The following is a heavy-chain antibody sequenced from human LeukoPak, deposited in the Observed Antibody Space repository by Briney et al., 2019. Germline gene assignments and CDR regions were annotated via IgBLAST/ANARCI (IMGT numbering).Heavy chain of an antibody. Sequence: GGSLRLSCEASGFTFGNYAMNWVRQAPGKGLEWVSTISGTGSSTYYADSVKGRFTISRDNSKNTLYLQMNSLRAEDTAVYYCARGQTNYYGSGSYTYYYYGMDVWGQGTTVTVSS. D-gene: IGHD3-10*01. CDR2: ISGTGSST. V-gene: IGHV3-23*01. J-gene: IGHJ6*02. CDR1: GFTFGNYA. CDR3: ARGQTNYYGSGSYTYYYYGMDV.